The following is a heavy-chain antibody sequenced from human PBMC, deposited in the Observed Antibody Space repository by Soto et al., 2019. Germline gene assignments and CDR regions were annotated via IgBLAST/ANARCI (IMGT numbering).Heavy chain of an antibody. D-gene: IGHD3-10*01. V-gene: IGHV3-21*01. CDR3: ARGRLWFEELLVTDLDV. CDR1: GFTFSTSW. CDR2: IGRSRSYI. J-gene: IGHJ6*04. Sequence: GGSLRLSCEASGFTFSTSWMNWARQAPGKGLVWVSCIGRSRSYIYCADSVKGRFTVPRDNAKNSLYLQMNSLRAEDTAVYYCARGRLWFEELLVTDLDVWGKGTTVTVSS.